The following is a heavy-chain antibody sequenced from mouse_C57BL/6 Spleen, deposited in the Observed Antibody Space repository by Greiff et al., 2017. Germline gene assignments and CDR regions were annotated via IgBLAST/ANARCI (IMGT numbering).Heavy chain of an antibody. CDR1: GFSFNTYA. V-gene: IGHV10-1*01. J-gene: IGHJ3*01. D-gene: IGHD3-3*01. CDR3: VRQGLEGFAY. Sequence: EVQRVESGGGLVQPKGSLKLSCAASGFSFNTYAMNWVRQAPGKGLEWVARIRSKSNNYATYYADSVKDRFTISRDDSESMLYLQMNNLKTEDTAMYYCVRQGLEGFAYWGQGTLVTVSA. CDR2: IRSKSNNYAT.